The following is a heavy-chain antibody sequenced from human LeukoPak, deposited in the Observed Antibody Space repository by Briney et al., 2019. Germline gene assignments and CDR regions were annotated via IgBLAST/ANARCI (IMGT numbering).Heavy chain of an antibody. CDR2: IYHSGFT. J-gene: IGHJ2*01. Sequence: PSETLSLTCTVSGGSVSGYYWSWLRQSPGKGLEWIGYIYHSGFTDYNPSLRSPLSISVDTSRNQFSLKLTSATAADTAMYYCARDQRCSRYDGGCDQWYFDLWGRGTLVTVSS. D-gene: IGHD5-12*01. CDR3: ARDQRCSRYDGGCDQWYFDL. CDR1: GGSVSGYY. V-gene: IGHV4-59*02.